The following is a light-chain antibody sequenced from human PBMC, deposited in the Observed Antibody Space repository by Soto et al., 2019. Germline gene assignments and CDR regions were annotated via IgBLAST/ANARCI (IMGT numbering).Light chain of an antibody. CDR2: GAS. CDR1: QSISSS. V-gene: IGKV1-39*01. J-gene: IGKJ4*01. Sequence: DIQMTQSPSSLSASVGDRVTITCRASQSISSSLNWYQQTPGKAPRLLIYGASSLQSGVPSRFSGSGSGTDFTLTISSLEPEDFAVYYCQQRSNWPPALTFGGGTKVDIK. CDR3: QQRSNWPPALT.